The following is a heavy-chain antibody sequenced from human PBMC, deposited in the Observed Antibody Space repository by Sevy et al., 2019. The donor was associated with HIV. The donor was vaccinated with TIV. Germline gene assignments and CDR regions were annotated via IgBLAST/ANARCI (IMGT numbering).Heavy chain of an antibody. Sequence: GGSLRLSCAASGFTFSNAWMSWVRQAPGKGLEWVGRIKSNTEGATRDFAAPVKGRLLISRDDSRNTVYLQMNSLKTEDTAVYYCTAGVGASDFDYWGQGTLVTVSS. V-gene: IGHV3-15*01. J-gene: IGHJ4*02. CDR3: TAGVGASDFDY. CDR2: IKSNTEGATR. D-gene: IGHD1-26*01. CDR1: GFTFSNAW.